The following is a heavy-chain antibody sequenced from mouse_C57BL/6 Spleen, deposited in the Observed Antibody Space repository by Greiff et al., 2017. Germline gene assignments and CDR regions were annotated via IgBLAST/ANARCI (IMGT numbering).Heavy chain of an antibody. D-gene: IGHD1-1*01. V-gene: IGHV5-9-1*02. Sequence: EVMLVESGEGLVKPGGSLKLSSAASGFTFSSYAMSWVRQTPEKRLEWVAYISSGGDYIYYADTVKGRFTISRDNARNTLYLQMSSLKSEDTAMYYCTRVPITTVVATGYFDVWGTGTTVTVSS. CDR3: TRVPITTVVATGYFDV. CDR1: GFTFSSYA. J-gene: IGHJ1*03. CDR2: ISSGGDYI.